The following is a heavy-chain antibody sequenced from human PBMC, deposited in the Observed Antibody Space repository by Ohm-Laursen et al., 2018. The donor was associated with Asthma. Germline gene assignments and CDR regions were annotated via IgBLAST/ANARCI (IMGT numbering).Heavy chain of an antibody. CDR2: IIPIFGTA. D-gene: IGHD1-1*01. Sequence: SVKVSCKASGGTFSSYAISWVRQAPGPGLEWMGGIIPIFGTANYAQKFQGRVTITRDTSASTAYMELSSLRSEDTAVYYLARSAVRGDDAFDIWGQGTMVTVSA. CDR1: GGTFSSYA. CDR3: ARSAVRGDDAFDI. V-gene: IGHV1-69*05. J-gene: IGHJ3*02.